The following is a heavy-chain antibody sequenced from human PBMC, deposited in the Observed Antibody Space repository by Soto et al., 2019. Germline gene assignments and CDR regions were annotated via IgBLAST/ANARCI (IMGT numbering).Heavy chain of an antibody. D-gene: IGHD1-1*01. V-gene: IGHV4-34*01. Sequence: SETLSLTRALYGGSFSSHYWTWIRQPPGKGLEWIGEINHSGDTNYNPSLKSRVTMSVDTSKNQFSLNLSSVTAADTAVYYCARGEAIFRRNMWFDPWGQGTLVTVSS. CDR2: INHSGDT. CDR1: GGSFSSHY. J-gene: IGHJ5*02. CDR3: ARGEAIFRRNMWFDP.